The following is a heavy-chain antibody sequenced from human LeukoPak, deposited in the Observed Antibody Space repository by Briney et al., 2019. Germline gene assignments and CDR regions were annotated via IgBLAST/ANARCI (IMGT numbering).Heavy chain of an antibody. Sequence: GGSLRLSCAASGFTFSSHWMHWARQAPGKGLVWVSRINGDETSTAYADSVKGRFTISRDNAKNSLYLQMNSLRDEDTAVYYCVRNLEVDYWGQGTLVTVSS. CDR3: VRNLEVDY. D-gene: IGHD3-3*01. CDR1: GFTFSSHW. J-gene: IGHJ4*02. V-gene: IGHV3-74*01. CDR2: INGDETST.